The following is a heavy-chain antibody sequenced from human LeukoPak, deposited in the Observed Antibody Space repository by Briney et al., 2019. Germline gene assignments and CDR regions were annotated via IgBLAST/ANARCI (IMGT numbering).Heavy chain of an antibody. V-gene: IGHV1-2*02. D-gene: IGHD5-12*01. CDR3: TRGPSGYGLGWFDP. Sequence: ASVKVSCKASGYTFTGYYMHWVRQAPGQGLEWMGWINPNSGGTNYAQKFQGRVTMTTDTSITTAYMELSSLRSDDTAVYYCTRGPSGYGLGWFDPWGQGTLVTVSS. CDR2: INPNSGGT. J-gene: IGHJ5*02. CDR1: GYTFTGYY.